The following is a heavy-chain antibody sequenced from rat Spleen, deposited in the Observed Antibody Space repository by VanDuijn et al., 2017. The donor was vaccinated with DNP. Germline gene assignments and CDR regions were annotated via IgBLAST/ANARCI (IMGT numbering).Heavy chain of an antibody. J-gene: IGHJ4*01. D-gene: IGHD1-11*01. V-gene: IGHV5-25*01. Sequence: EVQLVESGGGLVQPGRSLTLSCAASGFSFSNYYMAWVRQAPRKGLEWVASISTSSGKIYYPESVKGRFTISRDNAKRSLFLQMDSLKSEDTATYYCARDNYGTSGAMDAWGQGTSVSVSS. CDR1: GFSFSNYY. CDR2: ISTSSGKI. CDR3: ARDNYGTSGAMDA.